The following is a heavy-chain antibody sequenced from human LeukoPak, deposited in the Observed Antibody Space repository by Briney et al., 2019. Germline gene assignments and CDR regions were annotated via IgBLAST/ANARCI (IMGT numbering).Heavy chain of an antibody. CDR1: GFTFSVSA. D-gene: IGHD6-25*01. Sequence: GGSLRLSCAASGFTFSVSAIHGVRQASGKGLEWVGRIKTKADNYATAYDASVKGRFTISRDDSKNTAYLQMNSLKIEDTAVYYCTHPAYYYGLDVWGKGTTVTVSS. CDR2: IKTKADNYAT. CDR3: THPAYYYGLDV. V-gene: IGHV3-73*01. J-gene: IGHJ6*04.